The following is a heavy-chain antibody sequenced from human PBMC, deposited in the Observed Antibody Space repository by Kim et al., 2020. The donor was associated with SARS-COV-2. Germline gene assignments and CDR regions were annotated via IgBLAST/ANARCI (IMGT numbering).Heavy chain of an antibody. V-gene: IGHV3-74*03. CDR1: GFNFSNSW. J-gene: IGHJ5*01. Sequence: GGSLRLSCAASGFNFSNSWMHWVRQAPGEGLVWVSRIRSDGRDTTYADSVKGRFTISRDNAKNTLYLQMNSLRTEDTAVYYCARVGDYDISGFYEFFHSWGQGTRVTVSS. D-gene: IGHD3-22*01. CDR3: ARVGDYDISGFYEFFHS. CDR2: IRSDGRDT.